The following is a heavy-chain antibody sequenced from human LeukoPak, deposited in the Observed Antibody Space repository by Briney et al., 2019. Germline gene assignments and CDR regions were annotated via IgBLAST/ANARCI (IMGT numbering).Heavy chain of an antibody. CDR1: GFTFSSYS. Sequence: PGGSLRLSCAASGFTFSSYSMNWVRQAPGKGLEWVSSISSSSAYIYYADSVKGRFTISRDNAKNSLYLQMNSLRAEDTAVYYCARGGFGSSWGVTDYWGQGTLVTVSS. CDR2: ISSSSAYI. J-gene: IGHJ4*02. D-gene: IGHD1-26*01. V-gene: IGHV3-21*01. CDR3: ARGGFGSSWGVTDY.